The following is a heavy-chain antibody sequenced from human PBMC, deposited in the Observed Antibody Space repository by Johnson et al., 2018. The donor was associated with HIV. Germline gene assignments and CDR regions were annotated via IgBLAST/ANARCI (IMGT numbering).Heavy chain of an antibody. CDR1: GFTVSSNY. CDR3: AIPSPYYYDSSAFDI. V-gene: IGHV3-53*01. Sequence: EVQLVESGGGLIQPGGSLRLSCAASGFTVSSNYMSWVRQAPGKGLEWVSVIYSGGSTYYADSVKGSFTISRDTSKNTLYLQMNSLRAEETAVYYFAIPSPYYYDSSAFDIWGQGTMVTVSS. CDR2: IYSGGST. J-gene: IGHJ3*02. D-gene: IGHD3-22*01.